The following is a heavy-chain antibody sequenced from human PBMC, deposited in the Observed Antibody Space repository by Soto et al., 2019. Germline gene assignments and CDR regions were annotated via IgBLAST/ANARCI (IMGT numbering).Heavy chain of an antibody. D-gene: IGHD3-9*01. CDR2: IYYSGST. CDR1: GGSISSYY. CDR3: ARDRLANWFDP. J-gene: IGHJ5*02. V-gene: IGHV4-59*01. Sequence: LSLTCTVSGGSISSYYWNWIRQPPGKGLEWIGYIYYSGSTKYNPSLKSRVTISVDTSKNQFSLKLSSVTAADTAVYYCARDRLANWFDPWGQGTLVTVSS.